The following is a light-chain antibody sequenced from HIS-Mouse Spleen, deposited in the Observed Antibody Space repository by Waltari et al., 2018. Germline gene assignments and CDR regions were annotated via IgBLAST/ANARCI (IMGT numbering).Light chain of an antibody. Sequence: SSELTQDPAVSVALGQTVRITCQGDSLRSYYASWYQQKPGQAPVLFIYGKNNRPSGIPDRFSGSSLGNTASLTITGAQAEDEADYYCNSRDSSGNHVVFGGGTKLTVL. CDR2: GKN. V-gene: IGLV3-19*01. J-gene: IGLJ2*01. CDR1: SLRSYY. CDR3: NSRDSSGNHVV.